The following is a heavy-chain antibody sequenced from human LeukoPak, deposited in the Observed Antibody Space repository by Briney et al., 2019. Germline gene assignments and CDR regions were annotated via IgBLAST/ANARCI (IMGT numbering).Heavy chain of an antibody. D-gene: IGHD6-19*01. CDR1: GYSFTSYW. Sequence: GESLKISCKGSGYSFTSYWLGWVRQMPGKGLEWMGIIHPGDSDTRYSPSFQGQVTISADKSISTAYLQWSSLKASDTAIYYCARAGTYYYYHMDVWGKGTTVTVFS. CDR3: ARAGTYYYYHMDV. V-gene: IGHV5-51*01. CDR2: IHPGDSDT. J-gene: IGHJ6*03.